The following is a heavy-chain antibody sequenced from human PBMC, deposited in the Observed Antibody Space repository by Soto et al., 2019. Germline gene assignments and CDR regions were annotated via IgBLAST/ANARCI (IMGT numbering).Heavy chain of an antibody. Sequence: GESLKISCKGSGYSFTSYWIGWVRQMPGKALEWMGIIYPGDSDTRYSPSFQGQVTISADKSISIAYLQMNSLKTEDTAVYNCTRGRVQTGAGYIYGMDVWGQGTTVTVSS. D-gene: IGHD3-9*01. V-gene: IGHV5-51*01. CDR3: TRGRVQTGAGYIYGMDV. J-gene: IGHJ6*02. CDR2: IYPGDSDT. CDR1: GYSFTSYW.